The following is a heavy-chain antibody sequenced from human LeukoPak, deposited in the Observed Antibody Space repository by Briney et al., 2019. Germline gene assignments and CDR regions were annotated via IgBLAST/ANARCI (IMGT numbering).Heavy chain of an antibody. Sequence: GGSLRLSCAASGFAFSSYGMTWVRQVPGEGLEWVSGISGSGGGTFYAGSVKGRFTISRDNSKNTLFLQMNTLRSEDTAVYYCAKVGIGWVAFENWGQGTLVTVSS. CDR3: AKVGIGWVAFEN. CDR2: ISGSGGGT. D-gene: IGHD6-19*01. J-gene: IGHJ4*02. CDR1: GFAFSSYG. V-gene: IGHV3-23*01.